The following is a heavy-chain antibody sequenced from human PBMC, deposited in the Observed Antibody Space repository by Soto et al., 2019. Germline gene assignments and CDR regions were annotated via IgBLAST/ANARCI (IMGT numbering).Heavy chain of an antibody. CDR2: IYPGDSDT. CDR3: ERQTGYGGYDYWYYSSMNV. V-gene: IGHV5-51*01. Sequence: PGESLKISCKGSGYSFTSYWIGWVRQIPGKALEWMGIIYPGDSDTRYSPSFQGQVTISADNSISTAYLQCSSLKVSDTAMYYCERQTGYGGYDYWYYSSMNVWGRGSTGTV. D-gene: IGHD5-12*01. CDR1: GYSFTSYW. J-gene: IGHJ6*02.